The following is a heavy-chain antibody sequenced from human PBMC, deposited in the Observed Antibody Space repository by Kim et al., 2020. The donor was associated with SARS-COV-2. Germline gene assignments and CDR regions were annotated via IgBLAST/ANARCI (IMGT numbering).Heavy chain of an antibody. CDR2: ISGSGGST. V-gene: IGHV3-23*01. CDR3: AKDLGITIFGVVISLVGPFDY. CDR1: GFTFSSYA. Sequence: GGSLRLSCAASGFTFSSYAMSWVRQAPGKGLEWVSAISGSGGSTYYADSVKGRFTISRDNSKNTLYLQMNSLRAEDTAVYYCAKDLGITIFGVVISLVGPFDYWGQGTLGTVSS. D-gene: IGHD3-3*01. J-gene: IGHJ4*02.